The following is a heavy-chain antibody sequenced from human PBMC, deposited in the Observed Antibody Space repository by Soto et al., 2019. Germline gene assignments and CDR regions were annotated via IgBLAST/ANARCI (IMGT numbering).Heavy chain of an antibody. CDR2: INWNGIST. J-gene: IGHJ6*02. D-gene: IGHD3-3*01. V-gene: IGHV3-20*04. Sequence: PGGSLRLSCAVSGFTFGDFAMSWVRQAPGKGLEWVSGINWNGISTSYRDSVKGRFIISRDDAQNSLYLQMNSLRAEDTAVYYCARDFWSGYYTGYYYYGMDVWGQGTTVTVSS. CDR1: GFTFGDFA. CDR3: ARDFWSGYYTGYYYYGMDV.